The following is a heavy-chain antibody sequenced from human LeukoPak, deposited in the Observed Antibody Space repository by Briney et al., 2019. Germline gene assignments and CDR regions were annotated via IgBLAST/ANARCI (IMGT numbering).Heavy chain of an antibody. CDR1: GGSISSYY. Sequence: SETLSLTCTVSGGSISSYYWSWIRQPPGKGLEWIGYIYYSGSINYNPSLKSRVTISVDTSKNQFSLKLSSVTAADTAVYYCARGVTIFGVVSNWFDPWGQGTLVTVSS. J-gene: IGHJ5*02. V-gene: IGHV4-59*01. CDR3: ARGVTIFGVVSNWFDP. D-gene: IGHD3-3*01. CDR2: IYYSGSI.